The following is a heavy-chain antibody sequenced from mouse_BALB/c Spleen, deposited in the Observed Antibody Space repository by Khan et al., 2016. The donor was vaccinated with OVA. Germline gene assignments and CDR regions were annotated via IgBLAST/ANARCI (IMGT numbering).Heavy chain of an antibody. V-gene: IGHV3-2*02. CDR2: ITYSGST. J-gene: IGHJ1*01. CDR1: GYSITSDYA. CDR3: GRRSV. Sequence: VRLQQSGPGLVKPSQSLSLTCTVTGYSITSDYAWNWIRQFPGNKLEWMGYITYSGSTSYNPSLKSRISISRDTSKNQFFLQLNSVTTEDTATYFCGRRSVWGAGTTVTVSS.